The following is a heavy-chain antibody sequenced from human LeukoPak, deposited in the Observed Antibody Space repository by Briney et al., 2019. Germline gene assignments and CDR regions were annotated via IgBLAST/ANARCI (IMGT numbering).Heavy chain of an antibody. CDR1: GFTLSSYG. J-gene: IGHJ4*02. CDR2: IDVGSYA. V-gene: IGHV3-21*01. CDR3: ATEGIVGGGAHFDY. Sequence: SGGSLRLSFAASGFTLSSYGINWVRQAPGKGLEWVSSIDVGSYAYYANSVKGRFTISRDNAKNPLYLQMNSLRVEDTAVYYCATEGIVGGGAHFDYWGQGTLVTASS. D-gene: IGHD1-26*01.